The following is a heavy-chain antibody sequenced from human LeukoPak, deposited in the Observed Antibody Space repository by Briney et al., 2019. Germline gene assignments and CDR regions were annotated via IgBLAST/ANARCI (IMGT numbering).Heavy chain of an antibody. D-gene: IGHD3-16*01. CDR2: IDASGST. V-gene: IGHV4-61*02. CDR1: GGSFNTGVYS. CDR3: ARDRFESFDY. J-gene: IGHJ4*02. Sequence: SSETLSLTCTVSGGSFNTGVYSWSWIRQPAGKGLEWIGRIDASGSTKYNPSLKSRITISVERSKNQFSVRLGSATAADTAVYYCARDRFESFDYWGRGTLVIVST.